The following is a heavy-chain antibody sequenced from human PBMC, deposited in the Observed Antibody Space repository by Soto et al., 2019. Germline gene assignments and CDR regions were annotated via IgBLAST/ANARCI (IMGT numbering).Heavy chain of an antibody. CDR3: ARGSSVTTSYYYYGMDV. V-gene: IGHV3-48*02. D-gene: IGHD4-17*01. Sequence: EVQLVESGGGLVQPGGSLRLSCAASGFTFSSYSMNWVRQAPGKGLEWVSYISSSSSTIYYADSVKGRFTISRDNAKNSLYLQINSLRDEDTAVYYCARGSSVTTSYYYYGMDVWGQGTTVTVSS. CDR1: GFTFSSYS. J-gene: IGHJ6*02. CDR2: ISSSSSTI.